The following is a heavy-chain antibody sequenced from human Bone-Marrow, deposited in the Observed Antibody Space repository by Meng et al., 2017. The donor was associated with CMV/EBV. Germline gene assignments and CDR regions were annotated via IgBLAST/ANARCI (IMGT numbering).Heavy chain of an antibody. CDR3: ARGYGSSSFDY. CDR1: GFTFSSYS. D-gene: IGHD6-6*01. J-gene: IGHJ4*02. CDR2: ISSSSSYI. V-gene: IGHV3-21*01. Sequence: GESLKISCAASGFTFSSYSMNWVRQAPGKGLEWVSSISSSSSYIYYADSVKGRFTISRDNAKNSLYLQMNSLRAEHTAVYYCARGYGSSSFDYWGQGTLVTVSS.